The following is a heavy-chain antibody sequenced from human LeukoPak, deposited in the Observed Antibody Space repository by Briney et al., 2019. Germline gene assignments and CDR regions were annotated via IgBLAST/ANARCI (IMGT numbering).Heavy chain of an antibody. CDR3: AELGITMIGGV. J-gene: IGHJ6*04. CDR2: ISMSGSTI. Sequence: GGSLRLSCAASGFTFSSYEMNWVRQAPGEGLEWVSYISMSGSTIYYADSVKGRFTISRDNDKTSLYLQMNSLRAEDTAVYYCAELGITMIGGVWGKGTTVTISS. D-gene: IGHD3-10*02. V-gene: IGHV3-48*03. CDR1: GFTFSSYE.